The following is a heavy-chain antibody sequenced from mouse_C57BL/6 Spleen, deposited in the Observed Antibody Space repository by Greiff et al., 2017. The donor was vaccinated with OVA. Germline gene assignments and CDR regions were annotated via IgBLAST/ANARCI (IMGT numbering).Heavy chain of an antibody. CDR3: ARGITTVVGDYDAMDY. D-gene: IGHD1-1*01. Sequence: VKLMESGTELVKPGASVKLSCKASGYTFTSYWMHWVKQRPGQGLEWIGNINPSNGGTNYNEKFKSKATLTVDKSSSTAYMQLSSLTSEDSAVYYCARGITTVVGDYDAMDYWGQGTSVTVSS. V-gene: IGHV1-53*01. CDR2: INPSNGGT. CDR1: GYTFTSYW. J-gene: IGHJ4*01.